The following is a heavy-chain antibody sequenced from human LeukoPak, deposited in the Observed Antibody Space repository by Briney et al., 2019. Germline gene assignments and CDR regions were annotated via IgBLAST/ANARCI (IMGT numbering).Heavy chain of an antibody. CDR1: GGSLSSYF. CDR3: ARVDTSLVPDAFDI. V-gene: IGHV4-59*01. D-gene: IGHD5-18*01. CDR2: IYSSGST. J-gene: IGHJ3*02. Sequence: PSETLSLTCTVSGGSLSSYFWSWLRQPPGKGLEWIGYIYSSGSTNYNPSLKSRVSISADTSKNEFSLKLRSVTAADTAVYFCARVDTSLVPDAFDIWGQGSMVTVSS.